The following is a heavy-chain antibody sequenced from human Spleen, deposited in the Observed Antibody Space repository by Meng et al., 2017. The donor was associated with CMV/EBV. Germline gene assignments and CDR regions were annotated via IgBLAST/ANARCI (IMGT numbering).Heavy chain of an antibody. CDR1: GDSVSSTSAA. Sequence: SQTLSLTCAISGDSVSSTSAAWNWIRQSPSRGLEWLGRTYYRSKWYNDYAVSVKSRITINPDTSKNQFSLQLNSVTPEDTAVYYCARELAYCSESGGYYLAFFFDYWGQGTLVTVSS. V-gene: IGHV6-1*01. D-gene: IGHD3-22*01. J-gene: IGHJ4*02. CDR2: TYYRSKWYN. CDR3: ARELAYCSESGGYYLAFFFDY.